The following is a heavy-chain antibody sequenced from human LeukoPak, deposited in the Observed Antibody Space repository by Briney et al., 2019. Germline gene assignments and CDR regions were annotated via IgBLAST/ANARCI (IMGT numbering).Heavy chain of an antibody. CDR3: AREPVAYYYDSSGYEGHY. J-gene: IGHJ4*02. V-gene: IGHV1-69*05. Sequence: GASVKVSCKASGGTFSSYAISWVRQAPGQGLEWMGGIIPIFGTANYAQKFQGRVTITTDESTSTAYMELSSLRSEDTAVYYCAREPVAYYYDSSGYEGHYWGQGTLVTVSS. CDR2: IIPIFGTA. D-gene: IGHD3-22*01. CDR1: GGTFSSYA.